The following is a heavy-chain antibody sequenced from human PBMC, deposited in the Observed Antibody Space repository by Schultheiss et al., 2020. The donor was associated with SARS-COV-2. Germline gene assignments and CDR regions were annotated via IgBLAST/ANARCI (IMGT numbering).Heavy chain of an antibody. J-gene: IGHJ4*02. CDR3: RRGQLGIDY. Sequence: GGSLRLSCAASGFTFSSYAMSWARQAPGKGLEWVGRIKSKTDGGTTDYAAAVKGRFTISRDDSKNTLYLQMNSLKTEDTAVYYCRRGQLGIDYWGQGTLVTVSS. V-gene: IGHV3-15*01. D-gene: IGHD1-1*01. CDR2: IKSKTDGGTT. CDR1: GFTFSSYA.